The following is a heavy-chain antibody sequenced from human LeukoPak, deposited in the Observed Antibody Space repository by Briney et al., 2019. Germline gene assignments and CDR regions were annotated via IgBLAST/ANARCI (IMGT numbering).Heavy chain of an antibody. J-gene: IGHJ5*02. D-gene: IGHD1/OR15-1a*01. CDR2: IWNDGSKK. CDR1: GFTFGTFG. CDR3: ARGTNISWFAP. V-gene: IGHV3-33*01. Sequence: GGSLRLSCAASGFTFGTFGMHWVRRAPGKGLEWVAVIWNDGSKKFYADSVKGRFTISRDNSKNTLYLQMNSLRAEDTAVYFCARGTNISWFAPWGQGTLVTVSS.